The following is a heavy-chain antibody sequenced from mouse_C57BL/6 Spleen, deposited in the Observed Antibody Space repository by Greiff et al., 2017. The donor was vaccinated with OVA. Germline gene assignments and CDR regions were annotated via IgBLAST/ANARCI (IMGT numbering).Heavy chain of an antibody. V-gene: IGHV2-5*01. CDR3: AMPTIVTHYYAMDY. Sequence: VKLQESGPGLVQPSQSLSITCTVSGFSLTSYGVHWVRQSPGKGLEWLGVIWRGGSTDYNAAFMSRLSITKDNSKSQVFFKMNSLQADDTAIYYCAMPTIVTHYYAMDYWGQGTSVTVSS. D-gene: IGHD2-5*01. CDR2: IWRGGST. CDR1: GFSLTSYG. J-gene: IGHJ4*01.